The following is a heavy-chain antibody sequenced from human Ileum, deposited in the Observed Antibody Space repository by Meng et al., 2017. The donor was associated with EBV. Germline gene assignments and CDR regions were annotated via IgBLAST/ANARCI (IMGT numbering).Heavy chain of an antibody. Sequence: QVPLRESGPALVTPSETLSLTCAVSGDSITNHNWWAWVRQPPGKGLEWIGEIPHRGSSAYNPSLKSRVSMSIDKSKNQFSLKLTSVTAADTAVYHCLRGSGGSVWGQGTLVTVSS. V-gene: IGHV4-4*02. D-gene: IGHD3-10*01. CDR1: GDSITNHNW. CDR2: IPHRGSS. J-gene: IGHJ1*01. CDR3: LRGSGGSV.